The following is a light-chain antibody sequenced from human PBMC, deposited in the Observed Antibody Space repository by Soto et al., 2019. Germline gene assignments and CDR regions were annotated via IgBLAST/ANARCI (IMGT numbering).Light chain of an antibody. CDR1: QTISSW. V-gene: IGKV1-5*01. Sequence: DIQITQSPSTLSGSVGDRVTITCRGSQTISSWLAWYQQKPGKXPKLLIYDASSLQSGVPSRFTGSGFGTEFTLTISSLQPDDFANYYCQQYHRYSRTFGQGTKVDIK. CDR2: DAS. J-gene: IGKJ1*01. CDR3: QQYHRYSRT.